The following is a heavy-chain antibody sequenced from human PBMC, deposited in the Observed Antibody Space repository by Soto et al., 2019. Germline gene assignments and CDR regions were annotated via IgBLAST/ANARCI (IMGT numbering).Heavy chain of an antibody. CDR3: ARARREFGEIFVGCVY. J-gene: IGHJ4*02. Sequence: QVHLVQSGPEVKKPGASVKVSCQASGYTFTSHGISWVRQAPGQGLEWLGWISAYNGNKKYAEKVQDRVTMTTDTAASTAYMELRSLTSDDTAVYYCARARREFGEIFVGCVYWGQGTLVTVSS. CDR1: GYTFTSHG. V-gene: IGHV1-18*04. CDR2: ISAYNGNK. D-gene: IGHD3-10*01.